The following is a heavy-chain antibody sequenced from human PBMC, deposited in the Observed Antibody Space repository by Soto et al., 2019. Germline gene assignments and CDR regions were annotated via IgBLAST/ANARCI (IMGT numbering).Heavy chain of an antibody. V-gene: IGHV3-23*01. Sequence: GGSLRLSCAASGFTFSSYAMSWVRQAPGKGLEWVSAISGSGGSTYYADSVKGRFTISRDNSKNTLYLQMNSLRAEDTAVYYCAKDXARGWAYDILTGSYFDYWGQGTLVTVSS. CDR2: ISGSGGST. J-gene: IGHJ4*02. D-gene: IGHD3-9*01. CDR1: GFTFSSYA. CDR3: AKDXARGWAYDILTGSYFDY.